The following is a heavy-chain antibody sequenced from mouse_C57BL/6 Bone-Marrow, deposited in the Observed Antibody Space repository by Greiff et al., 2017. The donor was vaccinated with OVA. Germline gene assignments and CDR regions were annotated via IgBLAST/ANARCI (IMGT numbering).Heavy chain of an antibody. V-gene: IGHV1-80*01. Sequence: QVQLKESGAELVKPGASVKISCKASGYAFSSYWMNWVKQRPGKGLEWIGQIYPGDGDTNYNGKFKGKATLTADKSSSTAYMQLSSLTSEDSAVYFCARGGYGNYYFDYWGQGTTLTVSS. CDR2: IYPGDGDT. CDR1: GYAFSSYW. D-gene: IGHD2-1*01. J-gene: IGHJ2*01. CDR3: ARGGYGNYYFDY.